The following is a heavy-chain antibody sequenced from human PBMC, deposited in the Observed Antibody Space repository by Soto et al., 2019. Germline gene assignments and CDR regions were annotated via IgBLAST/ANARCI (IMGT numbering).Heavy chain of an antibody. CDR3: ARGVTAGVDY. J-gene: IGHJ4*02. Sequence: ASVKVSCKASGYSFTSLDINWVRQTTGQGLEWMGWMEPSSGRTGYAQKFQGRVTMTRDTSINTAYMELSSLTSDDTAFHYCARGVTAGVDYWGQGTQVTVSS. CDR1: GYSFTSLD. CDR2: MEPSSGRT. D-gene: IGHD1-26*01. V-gene: IGHV1-8*01.